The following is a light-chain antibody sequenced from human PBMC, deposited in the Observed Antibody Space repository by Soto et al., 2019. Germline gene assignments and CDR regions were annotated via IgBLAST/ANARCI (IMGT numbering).Light chain of an antibody. CDR2: DVS. CDR3: ASYTTSSTYV. Sequence: SALTQPASVSGSPGQSIAISCTGTNSDVGGYSYVSWYQQQPGKAPKLVISDVSNRPSGVSDRFSGSKSGNTASLTISGLQTEDEADYYCASYTTSSTYVFGTGTKVTVL. J-gene: IGLJ1*01. CDR1: NSDVGGYSY. V-gene: IGLV2-14*01.